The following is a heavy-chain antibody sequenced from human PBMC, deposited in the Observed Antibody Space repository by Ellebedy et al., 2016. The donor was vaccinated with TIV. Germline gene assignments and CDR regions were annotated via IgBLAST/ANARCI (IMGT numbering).Heavy chain of an antibody. J-gene: IGHJ5*02. CDR3: ARGLAYTYGSWFDP. CDR2: ISSSSSFT. V-gene: IGHV3-11*05. D-gene: IGHD5-18*01. CDR1: GFTFSDYY. Sequence: PGGSLRLSCAASGFTFSDYYMSWIRQAPGKGLEWVSYISSSSSFTNYADSVKGRFTISRDNAKKSLFLQMNSLRAEDTAVYYCARGLAYTYGSWFDPWGQGTLVTVSS.